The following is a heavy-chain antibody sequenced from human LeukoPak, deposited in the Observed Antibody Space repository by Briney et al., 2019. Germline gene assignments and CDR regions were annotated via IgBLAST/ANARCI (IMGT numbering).Heavy chain of an antibody. CDR2: LNWDSRSM. CDR3: ARDWGTMAFDY. J-gene: IGHJ4*02. CDR1: GVNFDDYA. V-gene: IGHV3-9*01. Sequence: GGSLRLSCAASGVNFDDYAMHWVRQSPGTGLEWVAGLNWDSRSMAYADSVKGRFTISRDNAKNSLYLQMNSLRAEDTAVYYCARDWGTMAFDYWGQGTLVTVSS. D-gene: IGHD1-7*01.